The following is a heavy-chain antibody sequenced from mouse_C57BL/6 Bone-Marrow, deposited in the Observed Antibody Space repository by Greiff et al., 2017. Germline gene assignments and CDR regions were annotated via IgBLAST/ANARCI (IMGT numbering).Heavy chain of an antibody. J-gene: IGHJ2*01. CDR1: GYTFTSYW. V-gene: IGHV1-69*01. Sequence: QVQLQQPGAELVMPGASVKLSCKASGYTFTSYWMHWVKQRPGQGLEWIGEIDPSDSYTNYNQKFKGKSTLTVDKSSSTAYMQLSSLTSEDSAVYDCARKAGYIMDYWGQGTTLTVSS. D-gene: IGHD1-1*01. CDR2: IDPSDSYT. CDR3: ARKAGYIMDY.